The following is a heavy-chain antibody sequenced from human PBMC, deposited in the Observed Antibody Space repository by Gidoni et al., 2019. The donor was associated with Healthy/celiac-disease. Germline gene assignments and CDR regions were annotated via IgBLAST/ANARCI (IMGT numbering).Heavy chain of an antibody. J-gene: IGHJ4*02. CDR3: AKGGFRQWLVPPLH. D-gene: IGHD6-19*01. Sequence: EVQLLESGGGWVQPGGSLRLSCAASGFTFSSDAMSWVRQAPGKGLEWVSAISGSGGSTYYADSVKGRFTISRDNSKNTLYLQMNSLRAEDTAVYYCAKGGFRQWLVPPLHWGQGTLVTVSS. CDR1: GFTFSSDA. CDR2: ISGSGGST. V-gene: IGHV3-23*01.